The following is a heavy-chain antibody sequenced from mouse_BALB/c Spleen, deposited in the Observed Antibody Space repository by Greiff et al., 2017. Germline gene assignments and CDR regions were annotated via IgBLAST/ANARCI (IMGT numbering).Heavy chain of an antibody. J-gene: IGHJ4*01. D-gene: IGHD2-1*01. V-gene: IGHV1-9*01. CDR2: ILPGSGST. CDR3: ARRGGNYLYYYAMDY. CDR1: GYTFSSYW. Sequence: VQLQQSGAELMKPGASVKISCKATGYTFSSYWIEWVKQRPGHGLEWIGEILPGSGSTNYNEKFKGKATFTADTSSNTAYMQLSSLTSEDSAVYYCARRGGNYLYYYAMDYWGQGTSVTVSS.